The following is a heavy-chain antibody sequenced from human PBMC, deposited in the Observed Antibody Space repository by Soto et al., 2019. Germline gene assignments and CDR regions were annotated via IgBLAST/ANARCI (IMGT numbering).Heavy chain of an antibody. CDR1: GYTFTSYG. D-gene: IGHD6-13*01. J-gene: IGHJ4*02. CDR3: AGVWAAAGPFYY. Sequence: QVQLVQSGAEVKKPGASVKVSCKASGYTFTSYGISWVRQAPGQGLEWMGWISAYNGNTNYAQKPQGRVTMTKDTPPRKAYRERGGLRSDDTAVYYGAGVWAAAGPFYYGGQGPLVTFPS. V-gene: IGHV1-18*01. CDR2: ISAYNGNT.